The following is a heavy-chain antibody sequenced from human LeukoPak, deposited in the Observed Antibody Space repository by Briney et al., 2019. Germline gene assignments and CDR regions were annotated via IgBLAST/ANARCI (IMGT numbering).Heavy chain of an antibody. J-gene: IGHJ5*02. CDR1: GYTFTSYG. CDR3: ARAASYSSGAWDWFDP. D-gene: IGHD6-19*01. CDR2: ISAYNGNT. Sequence: ASVKVSCKASGYTFTSYGISWVRQAPGQGLEWMGWISAYNGNTNYAQKLQGRVTMTTDTSTSTAYMELRSLRSDDTAVYYCARAASYSSGAWDWFDPWGQGTLVTVSS. V-gene: IGHV1-18*04.